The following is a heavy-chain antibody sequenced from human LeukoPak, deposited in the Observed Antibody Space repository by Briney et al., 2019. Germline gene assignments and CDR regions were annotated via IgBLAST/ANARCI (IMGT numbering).Heavy chain of an antibody. Sequence: ASVKVSCKVSGYTFTDYYMHWVHQAPGKGLEWMGLVDPEDGETIYAEKFQGRVTITADTSTDTAYMELSSLRSEDTAVYYCATDYVWGSYAYYWGQGTLVTVSS. CDR2: VDPEDGET. V-gene: IGHV1-69-2*01. CDR3: ATDYVWGSYAYY. J-gene: IGHJ4*02. D-gene: IGHD3-16*01. CDR1: GYTFTDYY.